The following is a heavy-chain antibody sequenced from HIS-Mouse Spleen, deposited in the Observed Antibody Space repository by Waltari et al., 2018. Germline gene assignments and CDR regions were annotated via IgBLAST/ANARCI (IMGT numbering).Heavy chain of an antibody. CDR1: GRSISSSSSS. J-gene: IGHJ2*01. CDR3: AREIPYSSSWYDWYFDL. Sequence: QLQLQESGPGLVKPSATLSLTCTVPGRSISSSSSSWTRIRQPPGKGLEWIGSIYYSGSTYYNPPLKSRVTISVDTSKNQFSLKLSSVTAADTAVYYCAREIPYSSSWYDWYFDLWGRGTLVTVSS. D-gene: IGHD6-13*01. CDR2: IYYSGST. V-gene: IGHV4-39*07.